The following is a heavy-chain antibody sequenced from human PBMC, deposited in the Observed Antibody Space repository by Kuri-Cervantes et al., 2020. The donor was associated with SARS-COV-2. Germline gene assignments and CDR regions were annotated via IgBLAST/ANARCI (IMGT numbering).Heavy chain of an antibody. CDR1: GGSISSYY. CDR3: ANHDYGDYGTFDY. Sequence: LRLSCTVPGGSISSYYWSLIRQPPGKGLEGSGNIYSSGRTNYIPSLKSRATILVYTSHHHFSLKLYSVTAADTAVYYCANHDYGDYGTFDYWGPGTLVTVSS. J-gene: IGHJ4*02. V-gene: IGHV4-59*08. CDR2: IYSSGRT. D-gene: IGHD4-17*01.